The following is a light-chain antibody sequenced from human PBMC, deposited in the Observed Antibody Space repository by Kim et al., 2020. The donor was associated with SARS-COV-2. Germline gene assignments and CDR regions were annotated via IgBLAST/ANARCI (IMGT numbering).Light chain of an antibody. CDR3: QKYDGAPWT. CDR2: AAS. CDR1: QGISNY. V-gene: IGKV1-27*01. Sequence: AAVGDRVTITCRASQGISNYLAWYQQKPGEVPKPLIYAASALQSGVPSRFSGCGSGTDFTLTISSLQPEDVATYYCQKYDGAPWTFGQGTKVDIK. J-gene: IGKJ1*01.